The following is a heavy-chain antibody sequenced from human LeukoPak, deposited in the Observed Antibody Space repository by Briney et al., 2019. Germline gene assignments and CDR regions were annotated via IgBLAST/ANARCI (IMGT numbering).Heavy chain of an antibody. CDR1: GGSISSYY. V-gene: IGHV4-4*07. Sequence: SETLSLTCTVSGGSISSYYWSWIRQPAGKGLEWIGRIYTSGSTNYNPSLKSRVTMSVDTSKNQFSLKLSSVTAADTAVYYCARDGKYYDFWSGSSGDAFDIWGQGTMVTVSS. CDR2: IYTSGST. J-gene: IGHJ3*02. CDR3: ARDGKYYDFWSGSSGDAFDI. D-gene: IGHD3-3*01.